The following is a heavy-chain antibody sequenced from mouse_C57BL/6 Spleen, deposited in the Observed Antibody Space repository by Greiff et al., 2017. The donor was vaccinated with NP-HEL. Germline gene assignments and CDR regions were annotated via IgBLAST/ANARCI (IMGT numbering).Heavy chain of an antibody. J-gene: IGHJ1*03. D-gene: IGHD2-4*01. V-gene: IGHV5-17*01. CDR1: GFTFSDYG. Sequence: EVQVVESGGGLVKPGGSLKLSCAASGFTFSDYGMHWVRQAPEKGLEWVAYISSGSSTIYYADTVKGRFTISRDNAKNTLFLQMTSLRSEDTAMYYCARGGYYDYDEDWYFDVWGTGTTVTVSS. CDR2: ISSGSSTI. CDR3: ARGGYYDYDEDWYFDV.